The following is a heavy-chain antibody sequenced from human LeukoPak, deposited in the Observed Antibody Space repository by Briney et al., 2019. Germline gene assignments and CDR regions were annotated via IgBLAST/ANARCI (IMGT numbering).Heavy chain of an antibody. D-gene: IGHD4-23*01. CDR1: GGTFSSYA. J-gene: IGHJ3*02. CDR3: ARDNSQVGAFDI. V-gene: IGHV1-69*05. CDR2: IIPIFGTA. Sequence: SVKVSCKASGGTFSSYAISWVRQAPGQGLEWMGGIIPIFGTANYAQKFQGRVTITTDESTSTAYMELSSLRSEDTAVYYCARDNSQVGAFDIWGQGTMVTVSS.